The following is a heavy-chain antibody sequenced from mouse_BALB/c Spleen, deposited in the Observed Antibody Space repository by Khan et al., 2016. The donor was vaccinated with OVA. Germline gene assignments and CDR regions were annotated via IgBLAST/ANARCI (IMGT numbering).Heavy chain of an antibody. D-gene: IGHD2-4*01. CDR3: ARERLRRVAMDY. CDR1: GYTFTAYD. Sequence: QVQRQQPGPELVKPGALVKISCKVSGYTFTAYDINWVKQRPGQGLEWIGGIYPGDGSIEYNEKLKGKATLTADTSSNTAYMQLSGLTSEKSAVYFCARERLRRVAMDYWGPGTSVTVSS. CDR2: IYPGDGSI. J-gene: IGHJ4*01. V-gene: IGHV1S56*01.